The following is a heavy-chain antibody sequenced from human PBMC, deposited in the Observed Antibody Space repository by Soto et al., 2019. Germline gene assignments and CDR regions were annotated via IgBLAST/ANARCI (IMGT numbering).Heavy chain of an antibody. V-gene: IGHV3-33*01. CDR1: GFTFSSYG. CDR3: VRTNSSGFYFDY. J-gene: IGHJ4*02. D-gene: IGHD6-19*01. CDR2: IWYDGSNK. Sequence: QVQLVESGGGVVQPGRSLRLSCAASGFTFSSYGMHWVRQAPGKGLEWVAVIWYDGSNKYYADSVKGRFTISRDNSKNTLYLQMNSLRAEDTAVYYCVRTNSSGFYFDYWGQATLVTVSS.